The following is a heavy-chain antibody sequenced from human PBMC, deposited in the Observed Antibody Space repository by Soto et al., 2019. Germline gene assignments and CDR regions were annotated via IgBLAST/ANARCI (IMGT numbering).Heavy chain of an antibody. CDR2: ISHSGVT. V-gene: IGHV4-31*03. CDR3: ARENDYGDSRFDF. CDR1: ADSITRGGFY. D-gene: IGHD4-17*01. Sequence: QVQLQESGPGLVKPSQTLSLTCTISADSITRGGFYWFWIRQHPGKGLEWVGYISHSGVTDYNPSLKSRVTISAGTSENEFSLKARSVTAADTAVYYCARENDYGDSRFDFWGQGTPVTVSS. J-gene: IGHJ4*02.